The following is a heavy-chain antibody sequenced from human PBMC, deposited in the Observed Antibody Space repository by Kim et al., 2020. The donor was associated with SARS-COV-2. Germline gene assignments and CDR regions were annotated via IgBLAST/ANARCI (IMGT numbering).Heavy chain of an antibody. CDR1: GFTFSSFG. D-gene: IGHD5-12*01. CDR2: ISFDGSET. J-gene: IGHJ5*02. V-gene: IGHV3-30*12. Sequence: GGSLRLSCATSGFTFSSFGMHWVRQAPGKGLEWVAVISFDGSETYYADSVKGRFTISRDNSKNTLHLQMDSLRAEDTAVYYCARGREQQVALGWFDPWGQGALVSVSS. CDR3: ARGREQQVALGWFDP.